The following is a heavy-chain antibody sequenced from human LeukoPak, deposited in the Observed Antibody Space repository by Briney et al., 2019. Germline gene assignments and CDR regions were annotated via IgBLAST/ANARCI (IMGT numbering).Heavy chain of an antibody. V-gene: IGHV3-21*01. CDR2: ISSSSSYI. D-gene: IGHD3-10*01. Sequence: PGGSLRLSCAASGFTFSSYSMNWVRQAPGKGLEWVSSISSSSSYIYYADSVKGRFTISGDNAKNSLYLQMNSLRAEDTAVYYCAKDRGTMVRGVLPTFDYWGQGTLVTVSS. CDR1: GFTFSSYS. J-gene: IGHJ4*02. CDR3: AKDRGTMVRGVLPTFDY.